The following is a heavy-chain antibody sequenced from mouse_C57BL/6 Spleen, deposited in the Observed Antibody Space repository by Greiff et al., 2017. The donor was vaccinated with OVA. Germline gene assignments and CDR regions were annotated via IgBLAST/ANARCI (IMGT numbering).Heavy chain of an antibody. CDR3: ARGNYGSREAFAY. Sequence: EVQLQQSGPELVKPGASVKISCKASGYSFTGYYMNWVKQSPEKSLEWIGEINPSTGGTTYNQKFKAKATLTVDKSSSTAYMQLKSLTSEDSAVYYCARGNYGSREAFAYWGQGTLVTVSA. CDR2: INPSTGGT. J-gene: IGHJ3*01. CDR1: GYSFTGYY. V-gene: IGHV1-42*01. D-gene: IGHD1-1*01.